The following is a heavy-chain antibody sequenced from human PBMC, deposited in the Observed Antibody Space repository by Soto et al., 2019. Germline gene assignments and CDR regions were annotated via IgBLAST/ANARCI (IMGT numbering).Heavy chain of an antibody. J-gene: IGHJ5*02. CDR2: IYYSGST. D-gene: IGHD3-3*01. CDR1: GGSISSGDYY. V-gene: IGHV4-30-4*01. CDR3: ARDSVGTIFGVVTKYNWFDP. Sequence: QVQLQESGPGLVKPSQTLSLTCTVSGGSISSGDYYWSWIRQPPGKGLEWIGYIYYSGSTYYNPSLKSRVTISVDTSKNQFSLKLSSVTAADTAVYYCARDSVGTIFGVVTKYNWFDPWGQGTLVTVSS.